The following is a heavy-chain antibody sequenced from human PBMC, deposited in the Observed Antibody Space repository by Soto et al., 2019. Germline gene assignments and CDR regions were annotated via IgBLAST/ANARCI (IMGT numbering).Heavy chain of an antibody. D-gene: IGHD4-4*01. J-gene: IGHJ6*02. V-gene: IGHV1-69*13. CDR1: GGTFSIYA. CDR3: ARNTVTTPGYYYYGMDV. CDR2: IIPIFGTA. Sequence: SLKVSCKASGGTFSIYAISCVLQSTGQGLEWMGGIIPIFGTANYAQKFQGRVTITADESTSTAYMELSSLRSEDTAVYYCARNTVTTPGYYYYGMDVWGQGTTVTVSS.